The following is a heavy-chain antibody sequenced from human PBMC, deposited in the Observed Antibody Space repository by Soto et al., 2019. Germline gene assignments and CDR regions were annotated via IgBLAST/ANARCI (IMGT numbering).Heavy chain of an antibody. D-gene: IGHD3-10*01. V-gene: IGHV4-34*01. CDR1: GGSFSGYY. CDR3: ARGRDRVRGVIISYYYYGMDV. J-gene: IGHJ6*02. CDR2: TNHSGST. Sequence: SETLSLTCAVYGGSFSGYYWSWIRQPPGKGLEWIGETNHSGSTNYSPSLKSRVTISVDTSKNQFSLKLSSVTAADTAVYYCARGRDRVRGVIISYYYYGMDVWGQGTTVTVSS.